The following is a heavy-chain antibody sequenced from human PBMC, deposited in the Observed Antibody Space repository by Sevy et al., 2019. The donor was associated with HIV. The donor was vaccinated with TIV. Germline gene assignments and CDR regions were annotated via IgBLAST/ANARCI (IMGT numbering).Heavy chain of an antibody. CDR2: MNPNSGST. J-gene: IGHJ4*02. Sequence: ASVKVSCKASGYTFTSYDINWVRQATGQGLEWMGWMNPNSGSTGYAQKFQGRVTMTRNTSINTAYMELSSLRSEDTAVYYCARVVFASSGWYYRGQGTLVTVSS. V-gene: IGHV1-8*01. D-gene: IGHD6-19*01. CDR3: ARVVFASSGWYY. CDR1: GYTFTSYD.